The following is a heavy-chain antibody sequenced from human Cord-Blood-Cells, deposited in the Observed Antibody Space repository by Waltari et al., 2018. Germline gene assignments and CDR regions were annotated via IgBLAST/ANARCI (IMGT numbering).Heavy chain of an antibody. CDR1: GFTFSSYS. D-gene: IGHD7-27*01. Sequence: EVQLVESGGGLVKPGGSLRLSCAASGFTFSSYSMNWVRQAPGKGLEWVSSISSSSSYIYYADSEKGRFTISRDNAKNSLYLQMNSLRAEDTAVYYCAREGRWGEVFDYWGQGTLVTVSS. CDR3: AREGRWGEVFDY. CDR2: ISSSSSYI. V-gene: IGHV3-21*01. J-gene: IGHJ4*02.